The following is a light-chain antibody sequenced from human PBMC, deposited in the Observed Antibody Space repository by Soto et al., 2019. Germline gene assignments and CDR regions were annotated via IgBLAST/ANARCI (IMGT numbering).Light chain of an antibody. V-gene: IGLV2-8*01. CDR2: DVN. CDR3: HSYARGTLV. Sequence: QSALTQPPSASGSPGQSVTISCTGTSSDVGGYNSVSWYQQHPGKAPKLMIYDVNKRPSGVPDRFSGSKSGNTASLTVSGLQTEDEADYYCHSYARGTLVFGGGTKVTVL. CDR1: SSDVGGYNS. J-gene: IGLJ3*02.